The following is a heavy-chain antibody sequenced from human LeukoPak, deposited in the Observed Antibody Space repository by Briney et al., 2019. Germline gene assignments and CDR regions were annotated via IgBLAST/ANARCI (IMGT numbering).Heavy chain of an antibody. CDR2: ISPNSGVT. J-gene: IGHJ4*02. CDR1: GYTFTAYP. Sequence: ASVKVSCKTSGYTFTAYPILWVRQAPGQGREWMGRISPNSGVTYYSQKFHGRVTMTRDTSSSTAYMDLSSLRPDDTAVYYCARDSSNWSSFGSWGQGTLVLVSS. V-gene: IGHV1-2*06. CDR3: ARDSSNWSSFGS. D-gene: IGHD1-20*01.